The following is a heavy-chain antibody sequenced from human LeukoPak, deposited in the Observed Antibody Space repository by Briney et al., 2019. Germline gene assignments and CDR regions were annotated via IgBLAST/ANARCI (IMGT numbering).Heavy chain of an antibody. CDR2: LDRDDDK. V-gene: IGHV2-70*04. D-gene: IGHD4-11*01. J-gene: IGHJ4*02. Sequence: SGPTLLNPTQTRTLTCAFSGFSLTTSGIRVSWIRQPPGKALQWVAHLDRDDDKFYSTSLNTRLTLSKHTSKNQVVLTMTNMDPVDTASYYCARLYSDFYFDYWGQGTLVTVSS. CDR3: ARLYSDFYFDY. CDR1: GFSLTTSGIR.